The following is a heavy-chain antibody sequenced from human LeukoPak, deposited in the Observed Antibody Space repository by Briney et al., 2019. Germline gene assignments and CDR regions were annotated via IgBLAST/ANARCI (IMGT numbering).Heavy chain of an antibody. Sequence: GGPLRLFCAASGFTFSSYAMSWVRQAPGKGLEWVSAISGSGGSTYYADSVKGRFTISRDNSKKTLYLQMNSLRAEDTAVYYCAKSTYYYDSSGYYPDYWGQGTLVTVSS. CDR3: AKSTYYYDSSGYYPDY. J-gene: IGHJ4*02. V-gene: IGHV3-23*01. D-gene: IGHD3-22*01. CDR2: ISGSGGST. CDR1: GFTFSSYA.